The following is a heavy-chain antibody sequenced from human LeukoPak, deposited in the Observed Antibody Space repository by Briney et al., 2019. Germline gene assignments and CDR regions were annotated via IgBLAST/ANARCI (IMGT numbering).Heavy chain of an antibody. J-gene: IGHJ4*02. D-gene: IGHD2-2*01. CDR1: GFTFSSYA. CDR2: ISYDGSNK. V-gene: IGHV3-30-3*01. CDR3: ARVAYCSSTSCLPFDY. Sequence: GGSLRLSCAASGFTFSSYAMHWVRQAPGKGLEWVAVISYDGSNKYYADSVKGRFTISRDNSKNTLYLQMNSLRAEDTAVYYCARVAYCSSTSCLPFDYWGQGTLVTVSS.